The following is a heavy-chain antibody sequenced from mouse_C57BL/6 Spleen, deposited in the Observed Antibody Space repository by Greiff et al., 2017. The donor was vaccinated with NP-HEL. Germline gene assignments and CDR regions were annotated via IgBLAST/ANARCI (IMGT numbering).Heavy chain of an antibody. Sequence: EVQVVESEGGLVQPGSSMKLSCTASGFTFSDYYMAWVRQVPEKGLEWVANINYDGSSTYYLDSLKSRFIISRDNAKNILYLQMSSLKSEDTATYYCARDIVYYGSSYGYFDVWGTGTTVTVSS. V-gene: IGHV5-16*01. CDR1: GFTFSDYY. CDR3: ARDIVYYGSSYGYFDV. D-gene: IGHD1-1*01. CDR2: INYDGSST. J-gene: IGHJ1*03.